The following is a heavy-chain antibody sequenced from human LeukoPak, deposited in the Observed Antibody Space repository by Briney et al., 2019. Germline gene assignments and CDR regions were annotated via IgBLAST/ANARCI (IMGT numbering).Heavy chain of an antibody. V-gene: IGHV1-2*02. Sequence: ASVKVSCKASGYTFDGYYIHWVRQAPGQGLEWMGWINPNSGGTNYAQKFQGRVTMTRDTSISTAYMELSRLRSDDTAVFYCATSSGWKSNIDYWGQGTLVTVSS. CDR2: INPNSGGT. D-gene: IGHD6-19*01. J-gene: IGHJ4*02. CDR3: ATSSGWKSNIDY. CDR1: GYTFDGYY.